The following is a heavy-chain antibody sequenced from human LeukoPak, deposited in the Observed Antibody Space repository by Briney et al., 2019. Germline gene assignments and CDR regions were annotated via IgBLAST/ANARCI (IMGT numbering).Heavy chain of an antibody. J-gene: IGHJ4*02. CDR1: GFTFSSYA. CDR2: ISGSGGST. Sequence: GGSLGLSCVASGFTFSSYAMNWVRQAPGEGLEWVSAISGSGGSTYYADSVKGRFTISRDNSKNTLYLQMNSLRAEDTAVYYCAKAKLTYYYDSSVDYWGQGTLVTVSS. D-gene: IGHD3-22*01. CDR3: AKAKLTYYYDSSVDY. V-gene: IGHV3-23*01.